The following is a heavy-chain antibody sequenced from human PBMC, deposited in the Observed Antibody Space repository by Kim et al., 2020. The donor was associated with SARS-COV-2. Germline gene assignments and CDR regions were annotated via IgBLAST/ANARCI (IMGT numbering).Heavy chain of an antibody. D-gene: IGHD2-21*01. Sequence: GGSLRLSCAASGFTFSSYSMNLVRQAPGKGLECVSYISSSSITIYYPDSVKGRFTISIDNAKNSLSLQMNILIAPDTAVYYFARHVESFVVPAPPFYF. CDR2: ISSSSITI. CDR1: GFTFSSYS. V-gene: IGHV3-48*01. J-gene: IGHJ2*01. CDR3: ARHVESFVVPAPPFYF.